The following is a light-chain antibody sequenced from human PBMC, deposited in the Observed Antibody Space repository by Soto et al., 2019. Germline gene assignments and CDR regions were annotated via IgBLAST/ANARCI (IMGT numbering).Light chain of an antibody. CDR3: QQYGSSRT. CDR1: QSVTSDY. Sequence: EIVLTQSPGTVSLSPGERATLSCRASQSVTSDYLAWYRQKPGQAPRLLIYGISTRATGIPDRFSGSGSGTDFTLTISKLEPEDFAVYYCQQYGSSRTFGQGTKVDIK. J-gene: IGKJ1*01. CDR2: GIS. V-gene: IGKV3-20*01.